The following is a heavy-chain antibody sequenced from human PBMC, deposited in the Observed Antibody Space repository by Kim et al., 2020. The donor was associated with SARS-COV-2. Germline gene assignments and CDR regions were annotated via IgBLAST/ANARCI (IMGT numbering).Heavy chain of an antibody. CDR2: IYYSGST. J-gene: IGHJ4*02. D-gene: IGHD3-22*01. CDR1: GGSISSSSYY. Sequence: SETLSLTCTVSGGSISSSSYYWGWIRQPPGKGLEWIGSIYYSGSTHYNPSLKSRVTISVDTSKNQFSLKLSSVTAADTAVYHCARVADYYDSSGYHFDYWGQGTLVTVSS. V-gene: IGHV4-39*01. CDR3: ARVADYYDSSGYHFDY.